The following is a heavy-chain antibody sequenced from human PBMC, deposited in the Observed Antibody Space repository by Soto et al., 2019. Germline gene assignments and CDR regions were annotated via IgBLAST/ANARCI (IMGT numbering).Heavy chain of an antibody. J-gene: IGHJ6*02. CDR3: ARVGYCSSTSCYFVYYYYGMDV. CDR2: ISYDGSNK. Sequence: PGGSLRLSCAASGFTFSSYAMHWVRQAPGKGLEWVAVISYDGSNKYYADSVKGRFTISRDNSKNTLYLQMNSLRAEDTAVYYCARVGYCSSTSCYFVYYYYGMDVWGQGTTVTVSS. D-gene: IGHD2-2*01. V-gene: IGHV3-30-3*01. CDR1: GFTFSSYA.